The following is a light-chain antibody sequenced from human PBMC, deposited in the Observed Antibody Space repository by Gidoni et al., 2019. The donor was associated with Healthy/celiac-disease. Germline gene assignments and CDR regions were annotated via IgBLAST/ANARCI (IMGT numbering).Light chain of an antibody. CDR1: QSISSY. CDR3: QQGYSTPVT. V-gene: IGKV1-39*01. Sequence: DIQMTQSPSSLSASVGDRVTITCRASQSISSYLNWYQQKPGKAPNLLIYAASSLQSGVPSRFSGSGSGTDFTLTISSLQPEDFATYYCQQGYSTPVTFGGGTKVEIK. J-gene: IGKJ4*01. CDR2: AAS.